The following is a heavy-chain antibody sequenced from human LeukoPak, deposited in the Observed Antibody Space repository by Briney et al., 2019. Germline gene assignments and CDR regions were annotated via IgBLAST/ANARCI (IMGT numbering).Heavy chain of an antibody. Sequence: GGSLRLSCAASGFTFSSTAMSWVRQAPGKGLEWVPAISGSGVSTSYADSVKGRFTISRDNSKNTLYLQMNSLRAEDTAVYYCARCAQVGSTSCSFDYWGQGTLVTVSS. D-gene: IGHD2-2*01. V-gene: IGHV3-23*01. J-gene: IGHJ4*02. CDR2: ISGSGVST. CDR3: ARCAQVGSTSCSFDY. CDR1: GFTFSSTA.